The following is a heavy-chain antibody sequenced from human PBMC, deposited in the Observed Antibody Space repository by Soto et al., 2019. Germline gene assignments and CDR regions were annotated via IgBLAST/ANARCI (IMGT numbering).Heavy chain of an antibody. V-gene: IGHV1-69*13. CDR1: GVTFSSYA. D-gene: IGHD6-6*01. Sequence: ASLKVSCKTSGVTFSSYAISWVRQAPGQGLEWMGGIIPIFGTANYAQKFQGRVTITADESTSTAYMELSSLRSEDTAVYYCARRSGAARQYYYYYYGMDVWGQGTTVTVSS. CDR2: IIPIFGTA. J-gene: IGHJ6*02. CDR3: ARRSGAARQYYYYYYGMDV.